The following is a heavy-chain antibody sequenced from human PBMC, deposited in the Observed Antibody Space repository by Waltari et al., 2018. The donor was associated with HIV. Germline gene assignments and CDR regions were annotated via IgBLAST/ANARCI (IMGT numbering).Heavy chain of an antibody. J-gene: IGHJ4*02. CDR2: INNSGST. D-gene: IGHD2-2*03. Sequence: QVQLQQWGAGLLTPSATLSLTCAVYGGSFSGYYWRWIRQPPGKGLGGIGEINNSGSTNYNPSLKSRVTISVDTSKNQFSLKLSSVTAADTAVYYCARDTHMDIVVVPAAMGGSFHFDYWGQGTLVTVSS. CDR1: GGSFSGYY. CDR3: ARDTHMDIVVVPAAMGGSFHFDY. V-gene: IGHV4-34*01.